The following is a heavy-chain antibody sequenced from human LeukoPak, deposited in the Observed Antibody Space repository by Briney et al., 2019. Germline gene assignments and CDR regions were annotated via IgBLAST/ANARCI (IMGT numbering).Heavy chain of an antibody. CDR2: IYYSGST. J-gene: IGHJ3*02. V-gene: IGHV4-59*11. D-gene: IGHD3-3*01. CDR3: ARVASGYDVFDI. Sequence: SETLSLTCTVSGGSISSHYWSWIRQPPGKGLEWIGYIYYSGSTNYNPSLKSRVTISVDTSKNQFSLKLSSVTAADTAVFYCARVASGYDVFDIWGQGTMVTVSS. CDR1: GGSISSHY.